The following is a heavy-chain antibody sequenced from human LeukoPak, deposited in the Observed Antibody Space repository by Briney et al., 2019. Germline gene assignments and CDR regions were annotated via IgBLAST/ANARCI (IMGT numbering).Heavy chain of an antibody. CDR1: GGTFSSYA. CDR2: IIPIFGTA. CDR3: AGSGYSYSYYFDY. D-gene: IGHD5-18*01. Sequence: SVKVSCKASGGTFSSYAISWVRQAPGQGLEWMGGIIPIFGTANYAQKFQGRVTITADESTSTAYMELSSLRSEDTAVYYCAGSGYSYSYYFDYWGQGTLVTVSS. V-gene: IGHV1-69*13. J-gene: IGHJ4*02.